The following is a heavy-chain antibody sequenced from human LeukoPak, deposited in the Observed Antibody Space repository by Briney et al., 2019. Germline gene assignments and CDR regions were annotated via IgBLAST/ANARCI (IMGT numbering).Heavy chain of an antibody. CDR2: TNPNSGGT. Sequence: ASVKVSCKASGYTFTGYYMHWVRQAPGQGLEWMGWTNPNSGGTNYAQKFQGRVTMTRDTSISTAYMELSRLRSDDTAVYYCARVGYSSGWYEGEDYFDYWGQGTLVTVSS. V-gene: IGHV1-2*02. CDR1: GYTFTGYY. CDR3: ARVGYSSGWYEGEDYFDY. J-gene: IGHJ4*02. D-gene: IGHD6-19*01.